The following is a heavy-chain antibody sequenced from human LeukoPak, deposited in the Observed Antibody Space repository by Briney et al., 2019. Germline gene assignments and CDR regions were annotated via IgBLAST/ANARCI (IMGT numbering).Heavy chain of an antibody. D-gene: IGHD2-2*01. Sequence: ASVKVSCKASGGTFSSYATIWVRQAPGQGLEWMGGIIPIFGTANYARKFQGRVTITTDESTSTAYMELSSLRSEDTAVYYCARGPSCSSTSCYGFYYFDYWGQGTLVTVSS. V-gene: IGHV1-69*05. CDR2: IIPIFGTA. CDR3: ARGPSCSSTSCYGFYYFDY. CDR1: GGTFSSYA. J-gene: IGHJ4*02.